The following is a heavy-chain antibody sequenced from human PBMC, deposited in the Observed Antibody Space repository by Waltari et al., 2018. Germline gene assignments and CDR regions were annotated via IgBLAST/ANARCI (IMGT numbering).Heavy chain of an antibody. Sequence: QWYQRRVTITADESTSTAYMELSSLRSEDTVVYYCARGLGATSYFDYWGQGTLVTVSS. CDR3: ARGLGATSYFDY. V-gene: IGHV1-69*01. D-gene: IGHD1-26*01. J-gene: IGHJ4*02.